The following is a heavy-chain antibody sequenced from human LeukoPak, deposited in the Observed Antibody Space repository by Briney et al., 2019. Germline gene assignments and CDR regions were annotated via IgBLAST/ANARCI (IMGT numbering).Heavy chain of an antibody. V-gene: IGHV1-18*01. CDR3: ARDHTVTMPYYYYGMDV. J-gene: IGHJ6*02. D-gene: IGHD4-17*01. CDR1: GYTFTSYA. Sequence: ASVKVSCKASGYTFTSYAITWVRQAPGQGLEWMGWISAYNGNTNYAQKLQGRVTMTTDTSTSTAYMELRSLRSDDTAVYYCARDHTVTMPYYYYGMDVWGQGTTVIVSS. CDR2: ISAYNGNT.